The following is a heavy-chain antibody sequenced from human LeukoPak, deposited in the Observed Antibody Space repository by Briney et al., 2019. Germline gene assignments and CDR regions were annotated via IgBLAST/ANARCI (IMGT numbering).Heavy chain of an antibody. Sequence: GGSLRLSCAASGFTFSSYAMSWVRQAPGKGLEWVSAISDSGGSTYDADSVKGRFTISRDNSKNTLYLQMNSLRAEDTAVYYCAKDTSIGRYCSNGVCSPFDYWGQGTLVTVSS. J-gene: IGHJ4*02. CDR1: GFTFSSYA. D-gene: IGHD2-8*01. V-gene: IGHV3-23*01. CDR3: AKDTSIGRYCSNGVCSPFDY. CDR2: ISDSGGST.